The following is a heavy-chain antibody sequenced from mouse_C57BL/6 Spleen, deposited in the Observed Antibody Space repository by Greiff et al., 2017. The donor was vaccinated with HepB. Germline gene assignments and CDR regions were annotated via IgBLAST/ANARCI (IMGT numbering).Heavy chain of an antibody. V-gene: IGHV1-26*01. Sequence: EVKLQQSGPELVKPGASVKISCKASGYTFTDYYMNWVKQSHGKSLEWIGDINPNNGGTSYNQKFKGKATLTVDKSSSTAYMELRSLTSEDSAVYYCAIWDEAWFAYWGQGTLVTVSA. CDR3: AIWDEAWFAY. J-gene: IGHJ3*01. CDR1: GYTFTDYY. D-gene: IGHD4-1*01. CDR2: INPNNGGT.